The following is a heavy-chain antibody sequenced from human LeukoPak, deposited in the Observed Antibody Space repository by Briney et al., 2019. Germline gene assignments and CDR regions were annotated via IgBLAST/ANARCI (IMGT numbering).Heavy chain of an antibody. J-gene: IGHJ5*02. V-gene: IGHV4-39*02. Sequence: PSETLSLTCTVSGDSIGSNNYYWGWIRQPPGKGLEWIGSIYYSGSTYYNPSLKSRVTISVDASKNHFSLKLSSVTAADTAVYYCARDDGWFDPWGQGTLVTVSS. D-gene: IGHD5-24*01. CDR1: GDSIGSNNYY. CDR3: ARDDGWFDP. CDR2: IYYSGST.